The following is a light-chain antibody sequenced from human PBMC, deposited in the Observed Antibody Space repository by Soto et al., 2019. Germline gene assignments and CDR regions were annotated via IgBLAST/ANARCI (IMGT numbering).Light chain of an antibody. Sequence: EIVLTQSPATLSLSPGERATLSCRASQSVFDFLDWLQQKPGQAPRLLIYDASKRAAGIPDRFSGSGSETHFTLTISSLEPEDFAVYYCQQRSSWPLTFGPGTKGEI. V-gene: IGKV3-11*01. J-gene: IGKJ4*01. CDR3: QQRSSWPLT. CDR2: DAS. CDR1: QSVFDF.